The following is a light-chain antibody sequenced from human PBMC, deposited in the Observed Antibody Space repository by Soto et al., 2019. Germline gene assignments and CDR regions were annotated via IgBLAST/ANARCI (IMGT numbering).Light chain of an antibody. V-gene: IGKV3-20*01. J-gene: IGKJ4*01. CDR3: QQYATSPLT. CDR2: DAS. Sequence: EIVLTQSPGTLSLSPGERASLSCRASQSVAKDYLAWYQQKPGQAPRLLISDASSRATGIPDRFSGSGSGTDFTLTVSRLEAEDFAVYFCQQYATSPLTFGGGTRVEIK. CDR1: QSVAKDY.